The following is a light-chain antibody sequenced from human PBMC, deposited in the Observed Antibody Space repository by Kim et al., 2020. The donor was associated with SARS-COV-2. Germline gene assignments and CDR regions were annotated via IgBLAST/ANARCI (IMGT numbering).Light chain of an antibody. CDR2: DAS. J-gene: IGKJ5*01. Sequence: SPGERTTLSERASQSVRNGYLAWYQQKPGQAPRLLIYDASSRATGSPDRFSGSGSGTDFTLTISRLEPEDFAVYYCQQYTGSPITFGQGTRLEIK. CDR3: QQYTGSPIT. CDR1: QSVRNGY. V-gene: IGKV3-20*01.